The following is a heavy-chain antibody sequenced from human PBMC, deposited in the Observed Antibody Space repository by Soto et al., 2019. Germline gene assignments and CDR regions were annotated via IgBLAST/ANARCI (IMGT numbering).Heavy chain of an antibody. J-gene: IGHJ6*02. V-gene: IGHV3-23*01. D-gene: IGHD3-10*01. Sequence: EVQLLESGGGLVQPGGSLRLSCAASGLTFSSYAMSWVRQAPGKGLEWVSAISGSGGSTYYADSVKGRFTISRDNSKNTLYLQMSSLRAEDTAVYYCANRYGSGSYYRSYGMDVWGQGTTVTVSS. CDR1: GLTFSSYA. CDR3: ANRYGSGSYYRSYGMDV. CDR2: ISGSGGST.